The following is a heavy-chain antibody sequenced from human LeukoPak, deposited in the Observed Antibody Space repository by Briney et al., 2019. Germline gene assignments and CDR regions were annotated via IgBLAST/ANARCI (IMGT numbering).Heavy chain of an antibody. D-gene: IGHD3-3*01. CDR2: IYYSGST. CDR3: ARHWSVYPFYSMDV. J-gene: IGHJ6*03. Sequence: SETLSLTCTVSGGSISSYYWSWIRQPPGKGLEWIGYIYYSGSTNYNPSLKSRVTISVDTSKNQFSLKLSSVTAADTAVYYCARHWSVYPFYSMDVGGKGTTVTVSS. CDR1: GGSISSYY. V-gene: IGHV4-59*08.